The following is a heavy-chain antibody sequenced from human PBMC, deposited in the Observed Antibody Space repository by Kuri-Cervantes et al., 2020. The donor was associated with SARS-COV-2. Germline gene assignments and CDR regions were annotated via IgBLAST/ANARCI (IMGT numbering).Heavy chain of an antibody. D-gene: IGHD4-17*01. J-gene: IGHJ4*02. Sequence: GESLKISCAAPGFTFSSYGMHWVRQAPGKGLEWVAVIWYDGSNKYYADSVKGRFTISRDNSKNSLYLQMNSLRAGDTAVYYCARASRDYGDYQEYYFDYWGQGTLVTVSS. V-gene: IGHV3-33*01. CDR1: GFTFSSYG. CDR2: IWYDGSNK. CDR3: ARASRDYGDYQEYYFDY.